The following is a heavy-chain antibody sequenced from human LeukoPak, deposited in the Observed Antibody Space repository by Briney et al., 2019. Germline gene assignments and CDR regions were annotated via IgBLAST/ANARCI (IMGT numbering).Heavy chain of an antibody. V-gene: IGHV5-51*01. CDR3: ARLLRNIAAAVYYFDY. D-gene: IGHD6-13*01. Sequence: GESLKISCKGSGYSFTNFWIGWVRQMPGKGLEWMGIIYPGDSDTTYSPSFQGLVTISVDKSISTAYLQWSSLKASDTAMYYCARLLRNIAAAVYYFDYWGQGTLVTVSS. CDR1: GYSFTNFW. J-gene: IGHJ4*02. CDR2: IYPGDSDT.